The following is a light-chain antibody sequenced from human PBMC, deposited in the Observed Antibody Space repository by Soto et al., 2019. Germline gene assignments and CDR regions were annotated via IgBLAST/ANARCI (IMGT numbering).Light chain of an antibody. CDR3: QQFSNWPYT. J-gene: IGKJ2*01. CDR2: GAS. CDR1: QSVSSN. V-gene: IGKV3-15*01. Sequence: EIVMTQSPATLSVSPGERATLSYRASQSVSSNLAWYQQKPGQAPRLLIYGASTRATGFPARFSGSGSGTEFTLTISSLQSEDFAVYFCQQFSNWPYTFGQGTKLEIK.